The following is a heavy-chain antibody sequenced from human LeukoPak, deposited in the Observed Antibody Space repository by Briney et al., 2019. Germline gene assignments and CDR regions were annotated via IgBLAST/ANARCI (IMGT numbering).Heavy chain of an antibody. J-gene: IGHJ6*03. CDR1: GFTFSSYS. CDR2: ISSSSSTI. D-gene: IGHD2-2*01. CDR3: ARANRYCSSTSCPTYYYYMDV. V-gene: IGHV3-48*01. Sequence: GGSLGLSCAASGFTFSSYSMNWVRQAPGKGLEWVSYISSSSSTIYYADSVKGRFTISRDNSKNTLYLQMNSLRAEDTAVYYCARANRYCSSTSCPTYYYYMDVWGKGTTVTVSS.